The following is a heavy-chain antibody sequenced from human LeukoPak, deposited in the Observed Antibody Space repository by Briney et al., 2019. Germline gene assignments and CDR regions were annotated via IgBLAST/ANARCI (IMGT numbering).Heavy chain of an antibody. Sequence: QPGGSLRLSCAASGFTFSSYTMGWVRQAPGKGLEWVSAISGSGGSTYYADSVKGRFTISRDNSKNTLYLQMNSLRAEDTAVYYCAKDGSLAKRITIFGVVIHPANFDYWGQGTLVTVSS. CDR3: AKDGSLAKRITIFGVVIHPANFDY. CDR2: ISGSGGST. CDR1: GFTFSSYT. V-gene: IGHV3-23*01. D-gene: IGHD3-3*01. J-gene: IGHJ4*02.